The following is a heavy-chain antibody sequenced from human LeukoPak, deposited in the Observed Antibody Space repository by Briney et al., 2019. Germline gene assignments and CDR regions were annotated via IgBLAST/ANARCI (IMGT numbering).Heavy chain of an antibody. J-gene: IGHJ4*02. D-gene: IGHD1-1*01. CDR3: AKVTGTTNY. CDR1: GLTFSNHA. CDR2: ISGRDEGT. Sequence: GGSLRLSCAVSGLTFSNHALSWVRQAPGKGLEWVSAISGRDEGTYYADSVKGRFTISRDNSKSTLYLQMSSLRAEDTAVYHCAKVTGTTNYWGQGTLVTVSS. V-gene: IGHV3-23*01.